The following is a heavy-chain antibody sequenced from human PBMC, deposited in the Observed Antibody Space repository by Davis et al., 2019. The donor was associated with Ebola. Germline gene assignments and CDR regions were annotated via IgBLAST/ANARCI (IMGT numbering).Heavy chain of an antibody. D-gene: IGHD3-3*01. Sequence: GESLKISCAVSGFTVRSNYMTWVRQAPGKGLEWVSSFFSGGFTYYADSVKGRFTISRDNSKNTLYLQMNSLRDEDTAVYYCAKDFGGPVDNWGQGTLVTVSS. V-gene: IGHV3-53*01. CDR3: AKDFGGPVDN. J-gene: IGHJ4*02. CDR2: FFSGGFT. CDR1: GFTVRSNY.